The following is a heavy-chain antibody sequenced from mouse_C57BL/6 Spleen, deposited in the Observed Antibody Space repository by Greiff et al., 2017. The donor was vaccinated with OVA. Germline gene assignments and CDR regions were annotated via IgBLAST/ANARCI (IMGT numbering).Heavy chain of an antibody. V-gene: IGHV14-1*01. CDR3: THYYYGSTDYFDY. CDR2: IDPEDGDT. Sequence: VQLQQSGAELVRPGASVKLSCTASGFNIKDYYMHWVKQRPEQGLEWIGRIDPEDGDTEYAPKFQGKATLTADTSSNTAYLQLSSLTSEDTAVYYCTHYYYGSTDYFDYWGQGTTLTVSS. J-gene: IGHJ2*01. CDR1: GFNIKDYY. D-gene: IGHD1-1*01.